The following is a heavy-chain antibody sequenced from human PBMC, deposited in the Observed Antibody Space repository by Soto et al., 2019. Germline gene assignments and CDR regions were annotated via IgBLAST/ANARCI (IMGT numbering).Heavy chain of an antibody. CDR1: GFTFSSYW. J-gene: IGHJ3*02. D-gene: IGHD3-9*01. Sequence: PGGSLRLSCAASGFTFSSYWMSWVRQAPGKGLEWVANIKQDGSEKYYVDSVKGRFTISRDNAKNSLYLQMNSLRAEDTAVYYCARDMDDILADIDAFDIWGQGTMVTVSS. CDR3: ARDMDDILADIDAFDI. CDR2: IKQDGSEK. V-gene: IGHV3-7*04.